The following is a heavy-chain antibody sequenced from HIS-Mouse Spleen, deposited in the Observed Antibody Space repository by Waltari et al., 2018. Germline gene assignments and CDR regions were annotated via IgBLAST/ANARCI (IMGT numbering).Heavy chain of an antibody. CDR1: GGSLSSSIYH. CDR3: AREIPYSSSWYDWYFDL. J-gene: IGHJ2*01. CDR2: IYYSGST. D-gene: IGHD6-13*01. Sequence: QLQLQESGPGLVKPSETLSLTCTVPGGSLSSSIYHWGWIRQPPGKGLEWIGSIYYSGSTYYNPSLKSRVTISVDTSKNQFSLKLSSVTAADTAVYYCAREIPYSSSWYDWYFDLWGRGTLVTVSS. V-gene: IGHV4-39*07.